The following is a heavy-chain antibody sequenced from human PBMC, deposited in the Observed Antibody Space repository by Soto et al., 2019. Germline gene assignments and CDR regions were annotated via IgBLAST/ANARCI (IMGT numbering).Heavy chain of an antibody. CDR3: ARDRKYYYGSGSYSEAGYYYYYGMDV. Sequence: SETLSLTCTVSGGSISSGGYYWSWIRQHPGKGLEWIGYIYYSGSTYYNPSLKSRVTISVDTSKNQFSLKLSSVTAADTAVYYCARDRKYYYGSGSYSEAGYYYYYGMDVWGQGTTVTVSS. V-gene: IGHV4-31*03. J-gene: IGHJ6*02. CDR1: GGSISSGGYY. CDR2: IYYSGST. D-gene: IGHD3-10*01.